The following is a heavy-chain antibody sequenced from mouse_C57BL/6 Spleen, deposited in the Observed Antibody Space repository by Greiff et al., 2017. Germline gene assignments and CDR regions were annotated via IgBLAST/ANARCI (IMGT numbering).Heavy chain of an antibody. V-gene: IGHV3-6*01. D-gene: IGHD2-3*01. CDR3: AGRGYYDWFAY. CDR2: ISYGGSN. J-gene: IGHJ3*01. CDR1: GYSITSGYY. Sequence: EVKLVESGPGLVKPSQSLSLTCSVTGYSITSGYYWNWIRQFPGNKLEWMGYISYGGSNNYNPSLKNRISITRDTSKNQFFLMLNSVTTEDTATKYCAGRGYYDWFAYWGQGTLVTVSA.